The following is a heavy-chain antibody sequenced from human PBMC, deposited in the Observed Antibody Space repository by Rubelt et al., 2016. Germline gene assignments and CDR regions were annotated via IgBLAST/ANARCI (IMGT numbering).Heavy chain of an antibody. V-gene: IGHV3-74*02. J-gene: IGHJ4*02. CDR3: VSSSLDY. CDR1: GFTLSSYT. CDR2: INSDGSIT. D-gene: IGHD6-13*01. Sequence: VQLVESGGGVVQPGRSLRLSCAASGFTLSSYTMHWVRQAPGKGLVWVSRINSDGSITSYADSVKGRFTISRDNAKNTLYLQMNSLRAEDTAVYYCVSSSLDYWGQGTLVTVSS.